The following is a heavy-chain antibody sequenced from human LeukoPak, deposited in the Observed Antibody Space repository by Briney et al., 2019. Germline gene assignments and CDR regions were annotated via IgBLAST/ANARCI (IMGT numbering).Heavy chain of an antibody. CDR1: GFTFSSYG. J-gene: IGHJ6*02. Sequence: GRSLRLYCAASGFTFSSYGMHWVRQAPGKGLEWVAVISYDGSNKYYADSVKGRFTISRDNSKNTLYLQMNSLRAEDTAVYYCAKDFKNGGYCSSTSCYDSDYYYYGIDVWGQGTTVTVSS. CDR2: ISYDGSNK. D-gene: IGHD2-2*01. V-gene: IGHV3-30*18. CDR3: AKDFKNGGYCSSTSCYDSDYYYYGIDV.